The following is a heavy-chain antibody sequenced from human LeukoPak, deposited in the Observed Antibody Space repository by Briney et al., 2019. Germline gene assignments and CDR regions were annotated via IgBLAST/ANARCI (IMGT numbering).Heavy chain of an antibody. CDR2: IYYSGST. Sequence: KPSETLSLTCTVSGGSISSSSYYWGWIRQPPGKGLEWIGSIYYSGSTYYNPSLKSRVTISVDTSKNRFSLKLSSVTAADTAVYYCARHYYYDSSGSLTDSDYWGQGTLVTVSS. J-gene: IGHJ4*02. CDR1: GGSISSSSYY. D-gene: IGHD3-22*01. V-gene: IGHV4-39*01. CDR3: ARHYYYDSSGSLTDSDY.